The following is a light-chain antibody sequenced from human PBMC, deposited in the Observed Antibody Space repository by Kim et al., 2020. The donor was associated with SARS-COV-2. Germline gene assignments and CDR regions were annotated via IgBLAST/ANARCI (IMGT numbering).Light chain of an antibody. V-gene: IGKV3-15*01. CDR1: QSISSS. Sequence: VSPGERATLSCRASQSISSSLAWYQQKPGQAPRLLIYGASTRATGFPASFSGSGSGTQFTLTISSLQSEDFAVYYCQQYNKWPLTFGGGTKVDIK. J-gene: IGKJ4*01. CDR2: GAS. CDR3: QQYNKWPLT.